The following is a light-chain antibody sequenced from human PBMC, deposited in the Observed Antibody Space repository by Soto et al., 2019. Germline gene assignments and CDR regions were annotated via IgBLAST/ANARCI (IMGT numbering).Light chain of an antibody. CDR3: QAWDTSTVVV. CDR2: QDT. Sequence: SHELTQPPSVSVSPGQTASITCSGDKLGDKYACWYQQKPGQSPVLVIYQDTKRPSGIPERFSGSNSGNTATLTISGTQAMDEADYYCQAWDTSTVVVFGGGTKVTVL. CDR1: KLGDKY. J-gene: IGLJ2*01. V-gene: IGLV3-1*01.